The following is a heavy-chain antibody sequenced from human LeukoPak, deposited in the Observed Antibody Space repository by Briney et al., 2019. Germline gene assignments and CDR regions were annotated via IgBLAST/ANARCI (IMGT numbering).Heavy chain of an antibody. D-gene: IGHD6-19*01. J-gene: IGHJ5*02. CDR3: ARCSRLYNWFDP. Sequence: GASVKDSCKASGYTFTSYAMHWVRQAPGQRLEWMGWINAGNGDTKYSQKFQGRFTITRDTSASTAYMELSSLRSEETPVYNCARCSRLYNWFDPWGQGTLVTVSS. CDR1: GYTFTSYA. CDR2: INAGNGDT. V-gene: IGHV1-3*01.